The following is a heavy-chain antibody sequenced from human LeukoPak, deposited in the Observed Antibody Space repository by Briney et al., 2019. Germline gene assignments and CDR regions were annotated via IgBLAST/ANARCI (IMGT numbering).Heavy chain of an antibody. CDR2: IYSDGTT. Sequence: SETLSLTCSVSGASFSGHYWTWIRQTPGKGLQWIGYIYSDGTTKYNPSSKSRVTISIDMSQNQFSLTLNSVTAADTAVYYCAKGRNWFDPWGQGTLVTVSS. J-gene: IGHJ5*02. CDR1: GASFSGHY. V-gene: IGHV4-4*09. CDR3: AKGRNWFDP.